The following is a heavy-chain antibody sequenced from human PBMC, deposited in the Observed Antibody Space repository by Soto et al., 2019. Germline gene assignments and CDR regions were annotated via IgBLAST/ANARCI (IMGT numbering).Heavy chain of an antibody. D-gene: IGHD2-15*01. CDR1: GGTFSSYA. V-gene: IGHV1-69*01. CDR2: IIPIFGTA. CDR3: ARVEDCSGGSCYFDY. Sequence: QVQLVQSGAEVKKPGSSVKVSCKASGGTFSSYAISWVRQAPGQGLEWMGGIIPIFGTANYAQKFQGRVTITADESTSTADMELSSLRSEDTAVYYCARVEDCSGGSCYFDYWGQGTLVTVSS. J-gene: IGHJ4*02.